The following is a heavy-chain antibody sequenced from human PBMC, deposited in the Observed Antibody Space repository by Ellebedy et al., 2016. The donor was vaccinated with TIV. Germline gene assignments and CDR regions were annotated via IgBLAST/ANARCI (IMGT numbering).Heavy chain of an antibody. Sequence: SQTLSLTCXVPGGSIRSGDYSWSWIRQPPGQGLEWIGYFYPSGRTFYNPSLKSRVTISVDRSKNQFSLKLSSVTAADTAVYYCARRGDTTEEPFDLWGQGTLVTVSP. CDR3: ARRGDTTEEPFDL. J-gene: IGHJ4*02. CDR2: FYPSGRT. CDR1: GGSIRSGDYS. D-gene: IGHD5-18*01. V-gene: IGHV4-30-2*01.